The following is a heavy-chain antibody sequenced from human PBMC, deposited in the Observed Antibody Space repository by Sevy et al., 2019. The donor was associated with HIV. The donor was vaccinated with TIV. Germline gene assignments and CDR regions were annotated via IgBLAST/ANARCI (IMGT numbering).Heavy chain of an antibody. CDR3: ARDNLGYCISTSCPAWFDP. Sequence: GSLRLSCAASRFTFSSYAMHWVRQAPGKGLEWVAVISYDGSNKYYAGSVKGRFTISRDNSKNTLYLQMNSLRAEDTAVYYCARDNLGYCISTSCPAWFDPWGQGTLVTVSS. CDR2: ISYDGSNK. V-gene: IGHV3-30-3*01. D-gene: IGHD2-2*01. J-gene: IGHJ5*02. CDR1: RFTFSSYA.